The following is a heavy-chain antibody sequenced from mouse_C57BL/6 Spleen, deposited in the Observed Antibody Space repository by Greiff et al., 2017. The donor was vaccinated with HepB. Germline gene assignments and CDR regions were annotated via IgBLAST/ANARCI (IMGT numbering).Heavy chain of an antibody. V-gene: IGHV5-17*01. D-gene: IGHD2-3*01. J-gene: IGHJ4*01. Sequence: EVQGVESGGGLVKPGGSLKLSCAASGFTFSDYGMHWVRQAPEKGLEWVAYISSGSSTIYYADTVKGRFTISRDNAKNTLFLQMTSLRSEDTAMYYCAKALYDGYLYAMDYWGQGTSVTVSS. CDR3: AKALYDGYLYAMDY. CDR1: GFTFSDYG. CDR2: ISSGSSTI.